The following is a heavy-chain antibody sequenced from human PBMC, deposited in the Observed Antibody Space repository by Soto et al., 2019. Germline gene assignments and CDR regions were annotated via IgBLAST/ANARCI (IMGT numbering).Heavy chain of an antibody. V-gene: IGHV4-4*07. CDR1: GGSLTKYY. Sequence: VQLQESGPGLVKPSETLSLTCTVSGGSLTKYYWSWIRQPDGTGLEWIGRISTSGNVVSKASLRSRLTMSVDTSKNQLSRRLTSVPAADTAVYYCARYNNDFWSLYPLAFDYWGQGALVTVSS. J-gene: IGHJ4*02. CDR3: ARYNNDFWSLYPLAFDY. D-gene: IGHD3-3*01. CDR2: ISTSGNV.